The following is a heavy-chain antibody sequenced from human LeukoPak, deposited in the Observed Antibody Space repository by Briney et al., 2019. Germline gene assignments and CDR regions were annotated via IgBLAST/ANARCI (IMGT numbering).Heavy chain of an antibody. D-gene: IGHD3-22*01. V-gene: IGHV3-74*01. J-gene: IGHJ4*02. Sequence: GGSLRLSCAASGFTFSDYWMHWVRQAPGKGLVWVSRIHTDGSTTSYADYVKGRFTISRDNAKNSLYLQMNSLRAEDTAVYYCARDGYYYDSSGYSLDLDYWGQGTLVTVSS. CDR1: GFTFSDYW. CDR2: IHTDGSTT. CDR3: ARDGYYYDSSGYSLDLDY.